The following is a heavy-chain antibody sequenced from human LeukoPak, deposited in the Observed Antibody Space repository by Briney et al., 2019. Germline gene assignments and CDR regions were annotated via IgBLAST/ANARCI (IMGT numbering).Heavy chain of an antibody. J-gene: IGHJ3*02. CDR2: ISGSGGGT. V-gene: IGHV3-23*01. CDR3: ARDRYYYDSSGYFPDAFDI. D-gene: IGHD3-22*01. Sequence: GGSLRLSCAASGFTFTSYAMSWVRQAPGKGLEWVSSISGSGGGTFYADSVKGRFTISRDNSKNTLYLQMNSLRAEDTAVYYCARDRYYYDSSGYFPDAFDIWGQGTMVTVSS. CDR1: GFTFTSYA.